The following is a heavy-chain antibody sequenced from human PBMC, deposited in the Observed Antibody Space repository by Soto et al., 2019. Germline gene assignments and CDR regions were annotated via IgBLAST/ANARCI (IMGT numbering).Heavy chain of an antibody. D-gene: IGHD2-21*01. V-gene: IGHV3-33*08. J-gene: IGHJ6*03. CDR3: ARDEHPNYYYYMDV. Sequence: PGGSLRLSCAASGFTFDDYAMHWVRQAPGKGLEWVAVIWYDRSNIYYVDSVKGRFTISRDNSKNTLYLQLNSLRAEDTAVYYCARDEHPNYYYYMDVWGKGTTVTVSS. CDR2: IWYDRSNI. CDR1: GFTFDDYA.